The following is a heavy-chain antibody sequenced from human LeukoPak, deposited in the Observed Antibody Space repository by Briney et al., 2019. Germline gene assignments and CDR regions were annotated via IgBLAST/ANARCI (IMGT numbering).Heavy chain of an antibody. D-gene: IGHD3-3*02. CDR2: IIPIFGTA. Sequence: ASVKVSCKASGGTFSSYAISWVRQAPGQGLEWMGGIIPIFGTANYAQKFQGRVTITADESTSTAHMELSSLRSEDTAVYYCARNSPHFWSGYPKADAFDIWGQGRMVTVSS. CDR1: GGTFSSYA. CDR3: ARNSPHFWSGYPKADAFDI. V-gene: IGHV1-69*13. J-gene: IGHJ3*02.